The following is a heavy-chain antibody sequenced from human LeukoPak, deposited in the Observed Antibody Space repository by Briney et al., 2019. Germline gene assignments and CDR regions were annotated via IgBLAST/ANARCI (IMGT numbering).Heavy chain of an antibody. D-gene: IGHD3-10*01. V-gene: IGHV3-23*01. Sequence: PGGSLRLSCAASGFTFSSYAMSWVRQAPGKGLEWVSAISGSGGSTYYADSVKGRFTISRDNSKNTLYLQMNSLRAEDTAVYYCARATYGSGTYGAFDYWGQGTLVTVSS. CDR1: GFTFSSYA. CDR2: ISGSGGST. CDR3: ARATYGSGTYGAFDY. J-gene: IGHJ4*02.